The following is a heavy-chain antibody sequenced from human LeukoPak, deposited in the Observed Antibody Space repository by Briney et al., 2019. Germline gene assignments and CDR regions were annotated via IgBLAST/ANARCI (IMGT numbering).Heavy chain of an antibody. V-gene: IGHV3-74*01. D-gene: IGHD3-3*01. CDR2: INSDGSIT. Sequence: PGGSLRVSCAASGFSFSSYWMHWVRQAPGKGLVWVSRINSDGSITNYADSVKGRFTISRDNAKNTLYLQMNSLRDEDTAVYYCANQYYDFWSGYSMGHYYYGMDVWGQGTTVTVSS. J-gene: IGHJ6*02. CDR3: ANQYYDFWSGYSMGHYYYGMDV. CDR1: GFSFSSYW.